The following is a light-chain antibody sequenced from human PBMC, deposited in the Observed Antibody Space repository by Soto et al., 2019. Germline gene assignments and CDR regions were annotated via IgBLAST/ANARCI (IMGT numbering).Light chain of an antibody. CDR2: EVS. CDR1: STDGGGYNY. Sequence: QSALTQLPSASGSPAQSVTISCTGTSTDGGGYNYVSWYQQYPGKAPKLMTHEVSKRPSGVPDRFSAAKSGNTARLAVTGLHDEDKADYYCSSDGDNYYDVFVTG. V-gene: IGLV2-8*01. J-gene: IGLJ1*01. CDR3: SSDGDNYYDV.